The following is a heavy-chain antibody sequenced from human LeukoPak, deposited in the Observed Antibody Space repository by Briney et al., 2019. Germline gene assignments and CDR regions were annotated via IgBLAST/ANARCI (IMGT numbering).Heavy chain of an antibody. J-gene: IGHJ4*02. Sequence: PGGSLRLSCAASGFTFSNNGMHWVRQAPGKGLECVSFIQNDGNTKKYADSVKGRFSISRDNSKNTLYLQMNSLRAEDTAVYYCAKDWVPSAFYLVNWGQGTLVTVSS. CDR2: IQNDGNTK. D-gene: IGHD2-21*01. CDR3: AKDWVPSAFYLVN. CDR1: GFTFSNNG. V-gene: IGHV3-30*02.